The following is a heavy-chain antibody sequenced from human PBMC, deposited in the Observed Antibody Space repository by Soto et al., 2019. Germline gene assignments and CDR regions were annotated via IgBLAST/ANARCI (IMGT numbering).Heavy chain of an antibody. CDR3: ARAGYQGNPHNGGMDV. CDR1: GGSVRTGSYY. V-gene: IGHV4-61*01. J-gene: IGHJ6*02. CDR2: IYYSGST. D-gene: IGHD2-15*01. Sequence: TPETLSLTCTVSGGSVRTGSYYWNWIRQPPGKGLEWIGYIYYSGSTNYNPSLKSRVTISVDTSKNQFSLKLTSVTAADTAVYYCARAGYQGNPHNGGMDVWGQGTTVTVSS.